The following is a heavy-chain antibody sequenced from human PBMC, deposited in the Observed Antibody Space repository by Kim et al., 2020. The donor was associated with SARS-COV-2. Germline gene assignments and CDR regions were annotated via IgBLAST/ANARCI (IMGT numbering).Heavy chain of an antibody. V-gene: IGHV4-59*08. Sequence: NSNPSLKSRVPVSVDPSKNQFSLKLSSVTAADTAVYYCARHQKGGYDFDYWGQGTLVTVSS. J-gene: IGHJ4*02. D-gene: IGHD5-12*01. CDR3: ARHQKGGYDFDY.